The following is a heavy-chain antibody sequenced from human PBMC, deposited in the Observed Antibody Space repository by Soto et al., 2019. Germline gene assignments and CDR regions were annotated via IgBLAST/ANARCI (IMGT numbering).Heavy chain of an antibody. CDR1: GGSISSYR. CDR3: GRESGETWDYEAS. J-gene: IGHJ5*02. CDR2: LNTYGNT. V-gene: IGHV4-4*07. Sequence: QVQLQESGLGLVRPSETLSLTCTVSGGSISSYRWSWIRQPAGKGLEWIGRLNTYGNTHYNPSLKSRVTVSVDTSRNQFFLTLRSVTAADSAVYHCGRESGETWDYEASWGQGTPVTVSS. D-gene: IGHD1-7*01.